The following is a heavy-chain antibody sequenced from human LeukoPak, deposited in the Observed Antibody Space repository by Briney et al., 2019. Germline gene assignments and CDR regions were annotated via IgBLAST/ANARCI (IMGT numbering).Heavy chain of an antibody. D-gene: IGHD5-12*01. CDR3: ANVADIGAY. CDR2: ISYDGSNK. V-gene: IGHV3-30*18. Sequence: PGRSLRLSCAASGFTFSSYGMHWVRQAPGKGLEWVAVISYDGSNKYYADSVKGRFTISRDNSKNTLYLQMNSLRAEDTAVYYWANVADIGAYWGQGTLVTVSS. J-gene: IGHJ4*02. CDR1: GFTFSSYG.